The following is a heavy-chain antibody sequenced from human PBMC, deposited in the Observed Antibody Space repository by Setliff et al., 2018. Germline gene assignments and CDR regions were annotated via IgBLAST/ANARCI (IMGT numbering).Heavy chain of an antibody. V-gene: IGHV5-51*01. D-gene: IGHD3-10*01. J-gene: IGHJ5*02. CDR3: ARHPYYYGSGTYLDNNNRWFDP. Sequence: GESLKISCKGSGYSFTSYWIGWVRQMPGKGLEWMGTIYPGDSDTRYSPSFQGQVTISADKSISTAYLQWSSLKASDTAIYYCARHPYYYGSGTYLDNNNRWFDPWGQGTLVTVSS. CDR1: GYSFTSYW. CDR2: IYPGDSDT.